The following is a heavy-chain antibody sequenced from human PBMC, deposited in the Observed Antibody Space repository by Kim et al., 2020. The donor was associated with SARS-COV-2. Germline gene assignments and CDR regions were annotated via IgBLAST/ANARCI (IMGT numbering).Heavy chain of an antibody. J-gene: IGHJ6*02. CDR3: AKDRGAVAGIGSGSGDAEGDDGMDV. CDR1: GFTFSSYA. V-gene: IGHV3-23*01. CDR2: ISGSGGST. D-gene: IGHD6-19*01. Sequence: GGSLRLSCAASGFTFSSYAMSWVRQAPGKGLEWVSAISGSGGSTYYADSVKGRFTISRDNSKNTLYLQMNSLRAEDTAVYYCAKDRGAVAGIGSGSGDAEGDDGMDVWGQGTTVTVSS.